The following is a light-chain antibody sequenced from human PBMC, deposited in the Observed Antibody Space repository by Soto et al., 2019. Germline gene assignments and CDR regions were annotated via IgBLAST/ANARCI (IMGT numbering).Light chain of an antibody. CDR2: DVS. CDR1: SSDFGGYNY. Sequence: SLLTQPAPLSGSPGQSITISCPGTSSDFGGYNYVSWYQQHPGKAPKLMIYDVSNRPSGVSNRFSGSKSGNTASLTISGLQAEDEADYYCSSYTSSSTLGVFGTGTKVTVL. CDR3: SSYTSSSTLGV. V-gene: IGLV2-14*01. J-gene: IGLJ1*01.